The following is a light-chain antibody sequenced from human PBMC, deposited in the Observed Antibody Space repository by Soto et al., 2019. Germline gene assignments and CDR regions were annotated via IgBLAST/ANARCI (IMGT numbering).Light chain of an antibody. J-gene: IGKJ5*01. CDR2: GAS. CDR3: QQYGSSPFPIT. V-gene: IGKV3-20*01. CDR1: QSVSRSY. Sequence: EIVLTQSPGTLSLSPGERATLSCRASQSVSRSYLAWYQQKPGQAPRLLLYGASSRATGIPDRFSGSGSGTDFTLTISRLEPEDFAVYYCQQYGSSPFPITFGQGTRLEIK.